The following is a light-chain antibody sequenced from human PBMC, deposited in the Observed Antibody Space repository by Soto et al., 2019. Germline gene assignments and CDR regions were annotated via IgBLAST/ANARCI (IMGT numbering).Light chain of an antibody. CDR3: QHSASFPHP. CDR1: HGIRSW. V-gene: IGKV1D-12*01. Sequence: SVPASVGDRVTNTCRASHGIRSWLAWYQQKPGKAPKLLIFAASSLQSGVPSRFSGRGSGTEFTLTISSLQPDDFATYCQHSASFPHPFGGRSKVDIK. J-gene: IGKJ4*01. CDR2: AAS.